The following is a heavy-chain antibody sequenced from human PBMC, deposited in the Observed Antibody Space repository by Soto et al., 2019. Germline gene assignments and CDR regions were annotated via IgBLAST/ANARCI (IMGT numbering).Heavy chain of an antibody. Sequence: QMQLVQSGPEVRKPGTSVKVSCKASGFTFSSSSVQWVRQARGQRLEWIGWIVVGSGDTNYAQKFQERVTITRDMSTTTAYMARGSLRSEDTAVYYCAAERVFYGGGVWGEGTAVTVCS. CDR1: GFTFSSSS. J-gene: IGHJ6*04. CDR2: IVVGSGDT. V-gene: IGHV1-58*01. CDR3: AAERVFYGGGV.